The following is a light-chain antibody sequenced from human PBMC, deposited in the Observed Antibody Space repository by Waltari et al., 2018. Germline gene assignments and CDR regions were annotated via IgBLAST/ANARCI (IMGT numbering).Light chain of an antibody. CDR1: SRDVGGYNY. CDR2: GVD. V-gene: IGLV2-8*01. J-gene: IGLJ3*02. CDR3: ASYASTRKV. Sequence: QSALTQPPSASGSPGQSVTLSCTGSSRDVGGYNYVSWYQQHPGKAPKLMIYGVDKRPSGVPDRFSGSKSGNTASLTVSGLQAEDEADYFCASYASTRKVFGGGTKLTVL.